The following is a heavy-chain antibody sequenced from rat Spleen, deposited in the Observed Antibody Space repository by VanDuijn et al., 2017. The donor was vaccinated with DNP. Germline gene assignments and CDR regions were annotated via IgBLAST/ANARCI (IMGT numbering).Heavy chain of an antibody. D-gene: IGHD1-7*01. CDR2: ISPSGGGT. J-gene: IGHJ3*01. Sequence: EVQLVESGGGLVQPGRSLKLSCAASGFTFSNYDMAWVRQAPTKGQEWVTSISPSGGGTYYRYSVKGRFTISRDNADHTLYLQMDSLRSEDTATYYCATSSYYGYDYGFAYWGQGTLVTVSS. CDR3: ATSSYYGYDYGFAY. V-gene: IGHV5S13*01. CDR1: GFTFSNYD.